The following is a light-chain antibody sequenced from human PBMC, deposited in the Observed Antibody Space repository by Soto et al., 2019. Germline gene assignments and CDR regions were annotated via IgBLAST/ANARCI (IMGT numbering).Light chain of an antibody. J-gene: IGKJ4*01. V-gene: IGKV1D-13*01. CDR2: EAS. CDR1: QGISSA. CDR3: QQFNNYPLT. Sequence: AIQLTQSASSLSASVGDRVTITCRASQGISSALAWYQQKPGKAPKLLIYEASILQSGVPSRFSGSGSGTEFTLTISSLQPEDFATYYCQQFNNYPLTFGGGTKVDIK.